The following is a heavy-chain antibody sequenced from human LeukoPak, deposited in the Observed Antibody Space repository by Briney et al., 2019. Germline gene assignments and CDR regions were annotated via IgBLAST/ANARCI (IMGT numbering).Heavy chain of an antibody. CDR2: IYPRDGST. CDR3: ARDQEAFDY. J-gene: IGHJ4*02. Sequence: ASVKVSCKASGYSFTSNYIHWVRQAPGQGLEWMGMIYPRDGSTSYAQKFQGRVTVTRDTSTSTVHMELSGLRSEDAAVYYCARDQEAFDYWGQGTLVTVSS. CDR1: GYSFTSNY. V-gene: IGHV1-46*01.